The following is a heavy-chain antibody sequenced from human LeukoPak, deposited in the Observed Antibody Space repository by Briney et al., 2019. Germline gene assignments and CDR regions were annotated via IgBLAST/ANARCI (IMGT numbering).Heavy chain of an antibody. CDR3: AGDYSSGWCTFDY. CDR1: GGSISSGGYY. J-gene: IGHJ4*02. Sequence: PSQTLSLTCTVSGGSISSGGYYWSWIRQHPGKGLEWIGYIYYSGSTNYNPSLKSRVTISVDTSKNQFSLKLSSVTAADTAVYYCAGDYSSGWCTFDYWGQGTLVTVSS. D-gene: IGHD6-19*01. V-gene: IGHV4-61*08. CDR2: IYYSGST.